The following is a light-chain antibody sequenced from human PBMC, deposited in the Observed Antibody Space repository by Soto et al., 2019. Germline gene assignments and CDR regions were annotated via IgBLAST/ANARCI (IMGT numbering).Light chain of an antibody. Sequence: QSALTQPASVSGSPGQSITISCTGTSSDVGGYNYVSWYQQHPGKAPTLMIYDVSNRPSGVSNRFSGSKSGNTASLTISGLQAEDEADYYCSSYTSSSLHVFGTGTKVTVL. J-gene: IGLJ1*01. V-gene: IGLV2-14*03. CDR1: SSDVGGYNY. CDR3: SSYTSSSLHV. CDR2: DVS.